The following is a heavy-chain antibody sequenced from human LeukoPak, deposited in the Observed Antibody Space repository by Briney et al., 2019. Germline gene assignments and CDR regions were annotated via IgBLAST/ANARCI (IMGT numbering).Heavy chain of an antibody. D-gene: IGHD6-19*01. J-gene: IGHJ4*02. Sequence: GGSLRLSCAVSGFPFSVYEMNWVRQAPGKGLEWVSNIGSSGTTIYCADSVRGRFSISRDNAKSSLYLQMNSLRVEDTAVYYCALLAVASDFDYWGQGALVTVSS. CDR1: GFPFSVYE. CDR2: IGSSGTTI. CDR3: ALLAVASDFDY. V-gene: IGHV3-48*03.